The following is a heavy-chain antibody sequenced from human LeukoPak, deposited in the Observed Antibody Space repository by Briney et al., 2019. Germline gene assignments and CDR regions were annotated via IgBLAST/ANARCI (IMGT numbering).Heavy chain of an antibody. CDR1: GYTFTSYG. Sequence: GASVKVSCKASGYTFTSYGISWVRQAPGQGLEWMGWISAYNGNTNYAQKFQGRVTMTRDMSTSTVYMELSSLRSEDTAVYYCARGETARMYYYDSSGQSPVFWGQGTLVTVSS. D-gene: IGHD3-22*01. V-gene: IGHV1-18*01. CDR2: ISAYNGNT. CDR3: ARGETARMYYYDSSGQSPVF. J-gene: IGHJ4*02.